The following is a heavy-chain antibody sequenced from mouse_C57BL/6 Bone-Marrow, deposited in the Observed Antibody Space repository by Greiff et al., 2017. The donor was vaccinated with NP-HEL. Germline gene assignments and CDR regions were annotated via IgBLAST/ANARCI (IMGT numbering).Heavy chain of an antibody. Sequence: VQLQLPGAELVRPGASVTLSCKASGYTFTDYEMHWVKQTPVHGLEWIGAIDPETGGTAYNQKFKGKAILTADKSSSTAYMELRSLTSEDSAVYYCTRCPLYYYAMDYWGQGTSVTVSS. J-gene: IGHJ4*01. CDR1: GYTFTDYE. V-gene: IGHV1-15*01. CDR3: TRCPLYYYAMDY. CDR2: IDPETGGT.